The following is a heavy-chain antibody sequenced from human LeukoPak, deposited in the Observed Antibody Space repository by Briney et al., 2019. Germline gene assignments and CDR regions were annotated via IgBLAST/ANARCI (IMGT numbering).Heavy chain of an antibody. CDR2: ISSSGSTI. V-gene: IGHV3-48*03. D-gene: IGHD1-20*01. Sequence: GGSLRLSCAASGFIFSSYEMNWVRQAPGKGLEWVSYISSSGSTIYYADSVKGRFTISRDNAKNSLYLQMNSLRAEDTAVYYCARIGSDNWNDRGSDYWGQGTLVTVSS. CDR1: GFIFSSYE. CDR3: ARIGSDNWNDRGSDY. J-gene: IGHJ4*02.